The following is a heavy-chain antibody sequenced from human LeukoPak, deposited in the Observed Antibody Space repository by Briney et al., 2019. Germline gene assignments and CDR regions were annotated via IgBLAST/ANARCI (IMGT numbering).Heavy chain of an antibody. D-gene: IGHD3-22*01. V-gene: IGHV4-34*01. J-gene: IGHJ6*02. CDR3: ARGGKYSSGFKVYYYYGMDV. Sequence: SETLSLTCAVYGGSFSGYYWSWIRQPPGKGLEWIGEINHSGSTNYNPSLKSRVAISVDTSKNQFSLKLSSVTAADTAVYYRARGGKYSSGFKVYYYYGMDVWGQGTTVTVSS. CDR2: INHSGST. CDR1: GGSFSGYY.